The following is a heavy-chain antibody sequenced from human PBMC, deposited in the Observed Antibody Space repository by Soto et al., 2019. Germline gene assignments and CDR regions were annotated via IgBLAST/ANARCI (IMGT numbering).Heavy chain of an antibody. CDR3: ARDGQREDAMDYFDY. D-gene: IGHD2-2*01. J-gene: IGHJ4*02. CDR2: ISSSGSTI. Sequence: EVQLVESGGGLVQPGGSLRLSCAASGFTFSSYEMNWVRPAPGKGLEWVSYISSSGSTIYYADTVTGRFTIARDNAKNSLYLQMNSLRAEDTAVYYCARDGQREDAMDYFDYWGQGTLVTVSS. CDR1: GFTFSSYE. V-gene: IGHV3-48*03.